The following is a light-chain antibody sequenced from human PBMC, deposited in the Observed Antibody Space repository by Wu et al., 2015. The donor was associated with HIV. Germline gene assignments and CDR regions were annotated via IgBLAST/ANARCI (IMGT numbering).Light chain of an antibody. V-gene: IGKV3-15*01. CDR1: QSVRSN. Sequence: EIGLTQSPDTLSVSPGDRVTLSCRASQSVRSNVAWYQQKPGQSPRLLIFGAITRAAGVPARFSGSGSGTDFTLTINNVQSEDLALYYCQQYDNWPPFTFGAGT. J-gene: IGKJ3*01. CDR3: QQYDNWPPFT. CDR2: GAI.